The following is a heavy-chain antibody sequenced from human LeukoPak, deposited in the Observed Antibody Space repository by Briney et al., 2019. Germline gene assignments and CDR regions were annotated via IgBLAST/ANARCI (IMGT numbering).Heavy chain of an antibody. CDR2: INEDGSAK. Sequence: GGSLRLSCKASGFIFSSHCMGWVRQAPGKGLERVANINEDGSAKWYVDSVKGRFTISRDNGNNSLYLQMISLRGEDTAVYYCARWRWLQSEFDYWGQGTLVTVSS. V-gene: IGHV3-7*01. J-gene: IGHJ4*02. D-gene: IGHD5-24*01. CDR1: GFIFSSHC. CDR3: ARWRWLQSEFDY.